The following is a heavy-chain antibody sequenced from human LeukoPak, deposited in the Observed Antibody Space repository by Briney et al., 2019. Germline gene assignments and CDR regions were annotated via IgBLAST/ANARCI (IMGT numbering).Heavy chain of an antibody. CDR2: IYTSGST. CDR3: ARETNNYYYYYYMDV. D-gene: IGHD1-1*01. CDR1: GGSISSYY. J-gene: IGHJ6*03. Sequence: SETLSLTRTVSGGSISSYYWSWIRQPAGKGLEWIGRIYTSGSTNYNPSLKSRVTMSVDTSKNQFSLKLSSVTAADTAVYYCARETNNYYYYYYMDVWGKGTTVTVSS. V-gene: IGHV4-4*07.